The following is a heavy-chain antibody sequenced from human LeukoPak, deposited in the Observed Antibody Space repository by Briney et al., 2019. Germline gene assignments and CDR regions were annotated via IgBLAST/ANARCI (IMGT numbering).Heavy chain of an antibody. CDR2: IRYDGSNK. J-gene: IGHJ4*02. Sequence: GGSLRLSCAASGFTFSSYGMHWVREAPGKGLEWVAFIRYDGSNKYYADSVKGRFTISRDNAKSSLYLQMNSLRAEDTAVYYCARNLPAADYWGQGTLVTVSS. CDR3: ARNLPAADY. D-gene: IGHD2-2*01. CDR1: GFTFSSYG. V-gene: IGHV3-30*02.